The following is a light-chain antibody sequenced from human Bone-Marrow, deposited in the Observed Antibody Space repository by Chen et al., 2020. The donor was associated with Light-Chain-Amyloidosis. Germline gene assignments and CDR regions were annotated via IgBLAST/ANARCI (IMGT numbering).Light chain of an antibody. V-gene: IGLV3-21*02. CDR3: QVWDRTSDRPV. CDR1: NIGSTS. Sequence: SYVLTQPSSVSVAPGQTATIACGGNNIGSTSVHWYQQTPGQAPLLVVYDDSDRPSGLPERWSGSTLENSVTPNISRVEAADEADYYCQVWDRTSDRPVLGGGTKLTVL. CDR2: DDS. J-gene: IGLJ3*02.